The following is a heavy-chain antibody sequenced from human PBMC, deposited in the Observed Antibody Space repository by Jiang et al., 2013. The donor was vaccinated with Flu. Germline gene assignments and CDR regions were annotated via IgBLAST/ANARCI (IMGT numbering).Heavy chain of an antibody. J-gene: IGHJ4*02. V-gene: IGHV4-39*01. D-gene: IGHD3-9*01. CDR2: IYYSGST. CDR1: Y. CDR3: ARHQQNGYDILTGYPDYFDY. Sequence: YWGWIRQPPGKGLEWIGSIYYSGSTYYNPSLKSRVTISVDTSKNQFSLKLSSVTAADTAVYYCARHQQNGYDILTGYPDYFDYWGQGTLVTVSS.